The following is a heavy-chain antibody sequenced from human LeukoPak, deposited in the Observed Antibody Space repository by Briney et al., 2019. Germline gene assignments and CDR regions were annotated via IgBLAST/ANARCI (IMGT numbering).Heavy chain of an antibody. V-gene: IGHV3-30*04. Sequence: PGGSLRLSCAASGFTFSSYAMHWVRQAPGKGLEWVAVISYDGSDKYYADSVKGRFTISRDISKNTLYLQMNSLRVEDTAVYYCAKPAYAGYYYYMDVWGKGTTVTVSS. CDR1: GFTFSSYA. CDR3: AKPAYAGYYYYMDV. CDR2: ISYDGSDK. J-gene: IGHJ6*03. D-gene: IGHD3-16*01.